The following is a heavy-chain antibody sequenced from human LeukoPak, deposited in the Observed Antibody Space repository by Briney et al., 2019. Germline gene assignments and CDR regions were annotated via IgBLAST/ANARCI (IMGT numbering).Heavy chain of an antibody. J-gene: IGHJ3*02. CDR2: ISWNSGSI. CDR1: GFTFDDYA. D-gene: IGHD4-17*01. V-gene: IGHV3-9*01. Sequence: GGSLRLSCAASGFTFDDYAMHWVRHAPGKGLEWVSGISWNSGSIGYADSVKGRFTISRDNAKNSLYLQMNSLRAEDTALYYCAKEGDYDAFDIWGQGTMVTVSS. CDR3: AKEGDYDAFDI.